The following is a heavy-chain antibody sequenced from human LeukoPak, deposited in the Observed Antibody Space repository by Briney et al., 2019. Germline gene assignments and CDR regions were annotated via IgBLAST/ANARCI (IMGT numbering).Heavy chain of an antibody. D-gene: IGHD3-22*01. CDR3: AYLSISMIVVD. J-gene: IGHJ4*02. Sequence: GGSLRLSCAASGWTFNSYSMDWVRQAPGKGLEWVSSISSSSSYIYYADSVKGRFTISRDNAKNSLYLQMNSLRAEDTAVYYCAYLSISMIVVDWGQGTLVTVSS. V-gene: IGHV3-21*01. CDR2: ISSSSSYI. CDR1: GWTFNSYS.